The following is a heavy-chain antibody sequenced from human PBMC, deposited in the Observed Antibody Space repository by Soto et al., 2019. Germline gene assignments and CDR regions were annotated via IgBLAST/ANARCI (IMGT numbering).Heavy chain of an antibody. D-gene: IGHD2-2*02. J-gene: IGHJ6*02. V-gene: IGHV4-59*12. CDR1: DGSSSSYY. Sequence: PSETLSLTCTVSDGSSSSYYWSWVRQPPGKGLEWIGSTHYSGSTNYNPSLKSRVTISVDTSKNQFSLKLSSVTAADTAVYYCARFVVEPTAISYYGMDVWGQGTTVTVSS. CDR3: ARFVVEPTAISYYGMDV. CDR2: THYSGST.